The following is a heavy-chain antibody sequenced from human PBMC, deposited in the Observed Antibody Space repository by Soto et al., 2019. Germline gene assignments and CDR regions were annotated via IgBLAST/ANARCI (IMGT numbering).Heavy chain of an antibody. CDR2: IYPDDSDT. J-gene: IGHJ5*02. Sequence: GESLKISCKASGYRFANYWIGWVRQMPGKGLELMGIIYPDDSDTRHSPSFQGQVTISADKSITTAYLQWSSLKASDTAMYYCARFPSGRDPNWFDPWGQGTLVTVSS. D-gene: IGHD1-26*01. CDR3: ARFPSGRDPNWFDP. V-gene: IGHV5-51*01. CDR1: GYRFANYW.